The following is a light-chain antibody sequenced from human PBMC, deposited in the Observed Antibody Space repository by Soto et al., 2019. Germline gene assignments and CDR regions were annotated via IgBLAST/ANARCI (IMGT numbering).Light chain of an antibody. V-gene: IGKV3-20*01. CDR3: QQYMSSVT. CDR1: QSVDSTF. CDR2: GAS. J-gene: IGKJ1*01. Sequence: EIVLTQSPGSLSLSPGQRVTLSCRASQSVDSTFFAWYQKKPGQAPRLLIYGASKRDTGVPDRFSGGGSGTHFTLTISIPEAEDLAVYCCQQYMSSVTFGQGTKVEI.